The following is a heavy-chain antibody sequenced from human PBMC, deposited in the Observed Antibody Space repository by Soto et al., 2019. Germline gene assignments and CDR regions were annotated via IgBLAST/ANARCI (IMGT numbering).Heavy chain of an antibody. Sequence: GGSLRLPCAASGFTFSSYAMSWVRQAPGKGLDWVSAISGSGGSTYYADSVKGRFTISRDNSKNTLYLQMNSLRAEDTAVYYCAKLPSGENIYDAFDIWGQGTMVTVSS. CDR3: AKLPSGENIYDAFDI. J-gene: IGHJ3*02. D-gene: IGHD6-19*01. V-gene: IGHV3-23*01. CDR1: GFTFSSYA. CDR2: ISGSGGST.